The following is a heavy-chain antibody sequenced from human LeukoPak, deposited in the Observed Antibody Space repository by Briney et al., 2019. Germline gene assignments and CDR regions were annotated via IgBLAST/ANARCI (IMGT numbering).Heavy chain of an antibody. V-gene: IGHV4-34*08. J-gene: IGHJ4*02. CDR2: INHSGST. CDR3: AQTAMARY. CDR1: GFTFSSYS. Sequence: PGGSLRPSCAASGFTFSSYSMNWVRQPPGKGLEWIGEINHSGSTNYNPSLKSRVTISVDTSKNQFSLKLSSVTAADTAVYYCAQTAMARYWGQGTLVTVSS. D-gene: IGHD5-18*01.